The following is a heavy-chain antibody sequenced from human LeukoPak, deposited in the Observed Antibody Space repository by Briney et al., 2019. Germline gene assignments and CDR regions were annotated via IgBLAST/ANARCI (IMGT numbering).Heavy chain of an antibody. V-gene: IGHV3-23*01. Sequence: GGSLRLSCAASGFNYSNYAMNWVRQAPGKRLEWVASITGTGGRGGIYYADSVKGRFTISRDNSKNTLYLQMSSLRAEDTAVYHCAKGDRGHCTGAKCYPFDYWGQGTVVTVSS. CDR3: AKGDRGHCTGAKCYPFDY. D-gene: IGHD2-8*02. CDR1: GFNYSNYA. J-gene: IGHJ4*02. CDR2: ITGTGGRGGI.